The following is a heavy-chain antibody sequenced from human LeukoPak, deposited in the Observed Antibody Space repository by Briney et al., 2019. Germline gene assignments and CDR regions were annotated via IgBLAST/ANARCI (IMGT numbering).Heavy chain of an antibody. CDR3: ARDSVSRKPRCSGTSCSANTYYYYMDV. CDR1: GYTITSYY. Sequence: ASVTVSCKASGYTITSYYMRWVRQPPGQGLEWIGIIYTSGGSTNYAQKIQGRATIAKDTSTRSVYMELSSLGSETTAVYYWARDSVSRKPRCSGTSCSANTYYYYMDVWGKGTTVTVSS. D-gene: IGHD2-2*01. CDR2: IYTSGGST. V-gene: IGHV1-46*01. J-gene: IGHJ6*03.